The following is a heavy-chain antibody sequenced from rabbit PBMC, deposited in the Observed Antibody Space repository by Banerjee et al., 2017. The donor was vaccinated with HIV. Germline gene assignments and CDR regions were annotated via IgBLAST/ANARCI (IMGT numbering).Heavy chain of an antibody. D-gene: IGHD8-1*01. V-gene: IGHV1S45*01. CDR1: GFSFNNKYV. Sequence: QEQLEESGGDLVKPEGSLTLTCTASGFSFNNKYVMCWVRQTPGKGLEWIACINTSSGNAVYANWAKGRFTISKTSSTTVTLQMTSLTAADTATYFCARDLGGSSDLWGPGTLVTVS. CDR3: ARDLGGSSDL. CDR2: INTSSGNA. J-gene: IGHJ4*01.